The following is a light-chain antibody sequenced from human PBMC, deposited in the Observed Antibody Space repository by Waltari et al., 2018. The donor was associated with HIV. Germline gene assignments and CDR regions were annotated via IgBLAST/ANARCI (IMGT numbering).Light chain of an antibody. CDR3: ATWDDSLNGHV. J-gene: IGLJ3*02. V-gene: IGLV1-44*01. CDR1: SSNIGSHT. CDR2: STN. Sequence: QSVLTQPPSASGTPGQRVTISCSGTSSNIGSHTVDWYQQLPGAASKLLIYSTNQRPSGVPDRVSGSKSGTSASLAISGLQSEDEADYFCATWDDSLNGHVFGGGTKLTV.